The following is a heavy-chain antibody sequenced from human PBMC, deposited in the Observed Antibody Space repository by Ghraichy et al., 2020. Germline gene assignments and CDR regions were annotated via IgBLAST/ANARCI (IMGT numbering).Heavy chain of an antibody. CDR2: IYYSGST. J-gene: IGHJ6*02. CDR3: ARSLDDYGDYVSDYYYYYGMDV. CDR1: GGSISSGGYY. Sequence: TLSLTCTVSGGSISSGGYYWSWIRQHPGKGLEWIGYIYYSGSTYYNPSLKSRVTISVDTSKNQFSLKLSSVTAADTAVYYCARSLDDYGDYVSDYYYYYGMDVWGQGTTVTVSS. V-gene: IGHV4-31*03. D-gene: IGHD4-17*01.